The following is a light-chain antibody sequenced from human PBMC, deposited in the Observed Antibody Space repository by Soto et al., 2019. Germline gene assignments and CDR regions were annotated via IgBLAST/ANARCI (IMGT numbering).Light chain of an antibody. Sequence: DIQMTQSPSTLSGSVGDRVTITCRASQSISTYLNWYQQKPGKAPKLLISAASSLQSGVPSRFSGSGSGTDFTLTIRSLQPEDFATYYCQQPISFPITFGQGTRLEIK. CDR3: QQPISFPIT. CDR2: AAS. CDR1: QSISTY. V-gene: IGKV1-39*01. J-gene: IGKJ5*01.